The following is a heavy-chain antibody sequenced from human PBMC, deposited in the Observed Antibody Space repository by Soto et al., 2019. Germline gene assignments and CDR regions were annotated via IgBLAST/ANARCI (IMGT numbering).Heavy chain of an antibody. J-gene: IGHJ4*02. V-gene: IGHV4-59*01. CDR3: ASGSSYYYDSSGYYVDY. CDR1: GGSISSYY. Sequence: SETLSLTCTVSGGSISSYYWSWIRQPPGKGLEWIGYIYYSGSTNYNPSLKSRVTISVDTSKNQFSLKLSSVTAADTAVYYCASGSSYYYDSSGYYVDYWGQGTLVTVSS. D-gene: IGHD3-22*01. CDR2: IYYSGST.